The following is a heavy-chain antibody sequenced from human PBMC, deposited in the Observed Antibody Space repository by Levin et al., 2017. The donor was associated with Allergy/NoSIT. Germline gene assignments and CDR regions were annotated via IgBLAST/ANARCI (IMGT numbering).Heavy chain of an antibody. CDR1: GFTFSDYY. D-gene: IGHD6-19*01. Sequence: GGSLRLSCAASGFTFSDYYMSWIRQAPGKGLEWVSYISSSSSYTNYADSVKGRFTISRDNAKNSLYLQMNSLRAEDTAVYYCARTSRGPYYFDYWGQGTLVTVSS. J-gene: IGHJ4*02. CDR3: ARTSRGPYYFDY. V-gene: IGHV3-11*03. CDR2: ISSSSSYT.